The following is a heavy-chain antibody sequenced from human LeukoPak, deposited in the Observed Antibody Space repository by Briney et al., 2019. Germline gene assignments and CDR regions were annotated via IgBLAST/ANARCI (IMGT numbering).Heavy chain of an antibody. CDR2: MSYDGSIQ. D-gene: IGHD6-6*01. CDR3: ARERPLGHTPGY. CDR1: GFTFSRSA. J-gene: IGHJ4*02. V-gene: IGHV3-30*01. Sequence: GESLRLSCAASGFTFSRSAMHWVRQAPGKGLEWVAVMSYDGSIQFYADSVKGRFTISRDNSKNTLSLQMNSLRAEDTAVYYCARERPLGHTPGYWGQGILVTVSS.